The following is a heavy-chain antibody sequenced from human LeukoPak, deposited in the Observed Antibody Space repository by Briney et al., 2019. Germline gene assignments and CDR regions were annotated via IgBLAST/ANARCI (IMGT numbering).Heavy chain of an antibody. CDR2: ISYDGSNK. V-gene: IGHV3-30*18. J-gene: IGHJ3*02. CDR3: AKDDDAFDI. Sequence: GRSLRLSCAASGFTFSIYVMHWVRQAPGKGLEWVAVISYDGSNKYYADSVKGRFTISRDNSKNTLYLQMNSLRAEDTAVYYCAKDDDAFDIWGRGTLVTVSS. CDR1: GFTFSIYV.